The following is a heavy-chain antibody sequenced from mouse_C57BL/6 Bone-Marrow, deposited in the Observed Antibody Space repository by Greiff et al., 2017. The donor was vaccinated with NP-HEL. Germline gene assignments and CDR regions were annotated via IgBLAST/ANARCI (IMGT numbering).Heavy chain of an antibody. V-gene: IGHV1-59*01. CDR1: GYTFTSYW. Sequence: QVQLQQPGAELVRPGTSVKLSCKASGYTFTSYWMHWVKQRPGQGLEWIGVIDPSDSYTNYNQKFKGKATLTVDTSSSTAYMQLSSLTSEDSAVYYCARCSSYDYFDYWGQGTTLTVSS. CDR2: IDPSDSYT. CDR3: ARCSSYDYFDY. J-gene: IGHJ2*01. D-gene: IGHD1-1*01.